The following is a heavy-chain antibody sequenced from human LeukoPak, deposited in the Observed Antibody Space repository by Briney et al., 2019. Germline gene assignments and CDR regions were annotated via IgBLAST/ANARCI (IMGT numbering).Heavy chain of an antibody. Sequence: GGSLRLSCAASGFTYSSYGMHWVRQAPGKGLEWVAFIRYDGSNKYYADSVKGRFTISRDNSKNTLYLQMNSLRAEDTAVYYCASIGYCSSTSCDNWFDPWGQGTLVTVSS. CDR1: GFTYSSYG. V-gene: IGHV3-30*02. CDR2: IRYDGSNK. D-gene: IGHD2-2*01. J-gene: IGHJ5*02. CDR3: ASIGYCSSTSCDNWFDP.